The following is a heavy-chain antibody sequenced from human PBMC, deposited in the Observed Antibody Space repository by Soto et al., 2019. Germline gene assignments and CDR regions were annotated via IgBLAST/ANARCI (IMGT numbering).Heavy chain of an antibody. CDR2: IYYSGST. D-gene: IGHD1-26*01. CDR1: GGSISSGGYY. CDR3: ARDNVVGATGYYYGMDV. Sequence: SETLSLTCTVSGGSISSGGYYWSWIRQHPGKGLEWIGYIYYSGSTYYNPSLKSRVTISVDTSKNQFSLKLSSVTAADTAVYYCARDNVVGATGYYYGMDVWXQGXTVXVPS. J-gene: IGHJ6*02. V-gene: IGHV4-31*03.